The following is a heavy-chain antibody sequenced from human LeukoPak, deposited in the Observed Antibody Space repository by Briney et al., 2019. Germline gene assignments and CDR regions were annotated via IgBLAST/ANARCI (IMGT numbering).Heavy chain of an antibody. D-gene: IGHD1-26*01. J-gene: IGHJ4*02. CDR1: GFTFSGFW. Sequence: PGGSLRLSCAASGFTFSGFWISWVRQAPGMGLQWVANIKQDGSEKYYVDSVKGRFTISRDNAKNSLYLQMNSLRAEDTAVYYCVREGNSGSYLAPGYFDYWGQGTLVTVSS. CDR2: IKQDGSEK. V-gene: IGHV3-7*01. CDR3: VREGNSGSYLAPGYFDY.